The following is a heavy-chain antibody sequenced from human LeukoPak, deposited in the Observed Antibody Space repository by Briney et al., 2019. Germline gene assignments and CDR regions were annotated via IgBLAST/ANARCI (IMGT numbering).Heavy chain of an antibody. Sequence: SETLSLTCTVSGGSISSGSYYWSWIRQPAGKGLEWIGRIYTSGSTNYNPSLKSRVTISVDTSKNQFSLKLSSVTAADTAVYYCARLRYYYYGMDVWGQGTTVTVSS. V-gene: IGHV4-61*02. J-gene: IGHJ6*02. CDR2: IYTSGST. CDR1: GGSISSGSYY. CDR3: ARLRYYYYGMDV.